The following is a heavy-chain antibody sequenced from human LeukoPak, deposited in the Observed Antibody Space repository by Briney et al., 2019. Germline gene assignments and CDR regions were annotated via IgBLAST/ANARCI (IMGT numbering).Heavy chain of an antibody. D-gene: IGHD3-9*01. V-gene: IGHV1-18*01. J-gene: IGHJ4*02. Sequence: GASVKVPCKASGYTFTSYGISWVRQAPGQGLEWMEWISAYNGNTNYAQKLQGRVTMTTDTSTSTAYMELRSLRSDDTAVYYCARDPSYYDILTGYYPGFDYWGQGTLVTVSS. CDR2: ISAYNGNT. CDR3: ARDPSYYDILTGYYPGFDY. CDR1: GYTFTSYG.